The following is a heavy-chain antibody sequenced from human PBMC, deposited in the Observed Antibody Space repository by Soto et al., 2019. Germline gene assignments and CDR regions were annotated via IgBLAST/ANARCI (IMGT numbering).Heavy chain of an antibody. J-gene: IGHJ4*02. CDR1: GFSLSTSGVG. CDR2: IYWDDDK. D-gene: IGHD6-13*01. V-gene: IGHV2-5*02. CDR3: AYLDSSSWFDY. Sequence: QITLKESGPPLVKPTQTLTLTCTFSGFSLSTSGVGVGWIRQPPGKALEWLALIYWDDDKRYSPSLKSRLTITKDTSESQVVLTMTNMDPVDTATYYCAYLDSSSWFDYWGQGTLVTVSS.